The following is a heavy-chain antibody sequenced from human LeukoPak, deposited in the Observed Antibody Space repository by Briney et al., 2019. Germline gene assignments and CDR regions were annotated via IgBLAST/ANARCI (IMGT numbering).Heavy chain of an antibody. V-gene: IGHV3-53*01. J-gene: IGHJ4*02. CDR1: GFTVSSNY. Sequence: PGGSLRLSCAASGFTVSSNYMSWVRQAPGKGLEWVSVIYSGGSTYYADSVKGRFTISRDNSKNTLYLQMNSLRAEDTAVHYCAREDILTGFDYWGQGTLVTVSS. D-gene: IGHD3-9*01. CDR2: IYSGGST. CDR3: AREDILTGFDY.